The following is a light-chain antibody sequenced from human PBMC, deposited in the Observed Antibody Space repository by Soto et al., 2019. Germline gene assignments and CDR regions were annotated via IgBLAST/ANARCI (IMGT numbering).Light chain of an antibody. J-gene: IGKJ1*01. CDR1: QSVSSSY. V-gene: IGKV3-20*01. CDR2: GAS. CDR3: LQYGIPLWT. Sequence: EIVLTQSPGTLSLSPGERATLSCRASQSVSSSYLAWYQQKPGQAPRLLIYGASSRATGIPDRFSGSGSGTDFTLTISRLEPEDFAVYYCLQYGIPLWTFGQGTKVEIK.